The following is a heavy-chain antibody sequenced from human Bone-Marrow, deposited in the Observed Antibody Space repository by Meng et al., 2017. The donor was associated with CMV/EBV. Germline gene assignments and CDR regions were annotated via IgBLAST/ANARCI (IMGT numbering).Heavy chain of an antibody. CDR2: ISSSGSTI. D-gene: IGHD2-8*01. J-gene: IGHJ6*01. CDR3: ARDLMGSPYDLYGMDV. Sequence: GGSLRLSCAASGFTFSDYYMSWIRQAPGKGLEWVSYISSSGSTIYYADSVKGRFTISRDNAKNSLYLQMNSLRAEDTAVYYCARDLMGSPYDLYGMDVWGQGTTVTGSS. CDR1: GFTFSDYY. V-gene: IGHV3-11*01.